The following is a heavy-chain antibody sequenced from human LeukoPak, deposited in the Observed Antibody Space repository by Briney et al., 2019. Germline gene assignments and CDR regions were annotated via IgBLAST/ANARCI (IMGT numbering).Heavy chain of an antibody. J-gene: IGHJ4*02. V-gene: IGHV5-51*01. D-gene: IGHD6-19*01. CDR3: ARQRRQWLARGPFDY. Sequence: GESLKISCKGSGYSFTSYWIGWVRQMPGKGLEWMGIIYPGDSDTRYSPSFQGQVTISADKSISTAYLQWSSLKASDTAMYYCARQRRQWLARGPFDYRGQGTLVTVSS. CDR2: IYPGDSDT. CDR1: GYSFTSYW.